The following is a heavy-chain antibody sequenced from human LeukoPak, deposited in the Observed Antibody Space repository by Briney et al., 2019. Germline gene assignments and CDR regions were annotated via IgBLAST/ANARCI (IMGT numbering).Heavy chain of an antibody. CDR3: ARVRGVLDY. D-gene: IGHD3-10*01. CDR1: GFTFSSYS. CDR2: ISSSSSTI. J-gene: IGHJ4*02. Sequence: GGSLGLSCAASGFTFSSYSMNWVRQAPGKGLEWVSYISSSSSTIYYADSVKGRFTISRDNAKNSLYLRMNSLRAEDTAVYYCARVRGVLDYWGQGTLVTVSS. V-gene: IGHV3-48*01.